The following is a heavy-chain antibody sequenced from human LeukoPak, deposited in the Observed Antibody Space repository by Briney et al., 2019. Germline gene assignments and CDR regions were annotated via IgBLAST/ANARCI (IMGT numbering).Heavy chain of an antibody. CDR1: GGSISSSYW. V-gene: IGHV4-4*02. J-gene: IGHJ4*02. D-gene: IGHD3-22*01. CDR2: VYHSGST. CDR3: AMTYYYDSSLHYFDY. Sequence: ASETLSLTCAVSGGSISSSYWWSWVRQPPGKGLEWIGEVYHSGSTNYYPSLKSRVTISIEKSKNQFSLKLSSVTAADTAVYYCAMTYYYDSSLHYFDYWGQGTLVTVS.